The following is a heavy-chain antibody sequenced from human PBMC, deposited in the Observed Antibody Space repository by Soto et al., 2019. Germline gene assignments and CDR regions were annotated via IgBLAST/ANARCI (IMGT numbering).Heavy chain of an antibody. CDR3: AKQAGYSSDPFDY. CDR1: GFAFITFA. V-gene: IGHV3-23*01. CDR2: LSGGGNRP. D-gene: IGHD6-19*01. Sequence: GGSLRLSCAASGFAFITFAMSWVRQAPGKGLEWVSSLSGGGNRPYYAASVKGRITISRDNPKNTLYLQMNSLRAEDTAVYYCAKQAGYSSDPFDYWGQGTVVTVSS. J-gene: IGHJ4*02.